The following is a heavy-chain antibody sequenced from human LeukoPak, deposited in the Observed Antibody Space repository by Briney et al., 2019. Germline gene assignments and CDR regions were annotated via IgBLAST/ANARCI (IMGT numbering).Heavy chain of an antibody. Sequence: GGSLRLSCVASGFTFSSYSMNWVRQAPGKGLQWVTSISSSSSYIYYADSVRGRFTISRDNAKNSLYLQVNSLRAEDTAVYYCATLQDGSGYYYVDYWGQGTLVTVSS. D-gene: IGHD3-22*01. CDR1: GFTFSSYS. V-gene: IGHV3-21*01. CDR2: ISSSSSYI. J-gene: IGHJ4*02. CDR3: ATLQDGSGYYYVDY.